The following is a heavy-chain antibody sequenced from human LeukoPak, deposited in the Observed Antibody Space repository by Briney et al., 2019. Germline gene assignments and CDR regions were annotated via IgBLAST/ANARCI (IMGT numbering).Heavy chain of an antibody. J-gene: IGHJ4*02. CDR2: INPDSGGT. V-gene: IGHV1-2*02. D-gene: IGHD3-16*01. Sequence: GASVKVSCKASGYTFTAYYMHWVRQAPGQGPEWMGWINPDSGGTKYAQKFQGRVTITRDTSISTVYMELSRLRSDDTAIYYCARDYGGAYDYAAYFFDYWGQGTLVTVSS. CDR1: GYTFTAYY. CDR3: ARDYGGAYDYAAYFFDY.